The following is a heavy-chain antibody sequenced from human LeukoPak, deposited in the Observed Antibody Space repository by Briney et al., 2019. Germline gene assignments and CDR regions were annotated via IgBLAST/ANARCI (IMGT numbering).Heavy chain of an antibody. CDR3: ARDDALGDNALDI. CDR2: ILNDGSQE. Sequence: GGSLRLSCAASGFTFSSYGMHWVPQAPGKGLEWVAVILNDGSQEKYADSVKGRFTISRDNSKNTLFLQMNSLRAEDTAVYYCARDDALGDNALDIWGQGTMVTVSS. V-gene: IGHV3-33*01. D-gene: IGHD3-16*01. J-gene: IGHJ3*02. CDR1: GFTFSSYG.